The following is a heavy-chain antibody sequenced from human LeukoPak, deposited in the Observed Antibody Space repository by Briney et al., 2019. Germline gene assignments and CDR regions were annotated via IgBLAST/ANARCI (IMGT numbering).Heavy chain of an antibody. D-gene: IGHD3-22*01. J-gene: IGHJ4*02. CDR3: VFDSSGYLSRSLPPYFDY. CDR2: IIPIFGIA. CDR1: GGTFSRYA. Sequence: SVKVSCKASGGTFSRYAICWVRQAPGQGLEWVGGIIPIFGIANYAQKFQGRVTFTTDESTSTAYMELSSLRSEDTALYYCVFDSSGYLSRSLPPYFDYWGQGTLVTVSS. V-gene: IGHV1-69*05.